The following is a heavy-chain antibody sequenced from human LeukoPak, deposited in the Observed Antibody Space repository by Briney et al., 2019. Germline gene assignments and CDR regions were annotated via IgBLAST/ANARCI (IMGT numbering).Heavy chain of an antibody. V-gene: IGHV1-69*04. D-gene: IGHD5-18*01. CDR3: ARDGGASGYSYGYTPLDY. CDR2: IIPILGIA. CDR1: GGTFSSYT. J-gene: IGHJ4*02. Sequence: SVKVSCKASGGTFSSYTISWVRQAPGQRLEWMGRIIPILGIANYAQKLQGRVTITAEKSTSTAYMELSSLRSEDTAVYYCARDGGASGYSYGYTPLDYWGQGTLVTVSS.